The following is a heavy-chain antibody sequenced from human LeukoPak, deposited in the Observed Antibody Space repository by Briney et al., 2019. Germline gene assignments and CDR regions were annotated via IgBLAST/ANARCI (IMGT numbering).Heavy chain of an antibody. CDR3: AHAQFDWLLMVGYFDY. V-gene: IGHV2-5*01. CDR2: MYWNDDK. CDR1: GFSLSTSGVG. J-gene: IGHJ4*02. Sequence: SGPTLVNPTQTLTLTCTFSGFSLSTSGVGVGWIRQPPGRALEWLALMYWNDDKRYSPSLKSRLTITKDTSKNQVVLTMTNMDPVDTATHYCAHAQFDWLLMVGYFDYWGQGTLVTVSS. D-gene: IGHD3-9*01.